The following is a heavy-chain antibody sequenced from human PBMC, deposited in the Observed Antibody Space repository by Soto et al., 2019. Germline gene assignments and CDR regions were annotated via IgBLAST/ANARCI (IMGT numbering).Heavy chain of an antibody. J-gene: IGHJ5*02. CDR2: IDHSGYT. Sequence: PFQTLSLTCAFYGGSFTGYYWNWIRQPPGKGLEWLGEIDHSGYTNYNPSLKSRVTISVDTSKNQFSLRLTSVTAADTAVYQCARVHDCFNRWARGTRVTFSS. CDR1: GGSFTGYY. V-gene: IGHV4-34*01. CDR3: ARVHDCFNR.